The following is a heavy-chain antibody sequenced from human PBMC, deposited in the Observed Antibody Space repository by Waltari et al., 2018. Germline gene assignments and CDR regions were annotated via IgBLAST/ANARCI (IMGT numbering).Heavy chain of an antibody. CDR2: IYDDGTT. Sequence: EVQLLESGGALLHPGVSLRLSCAASGFTFSLPAMAWVRQAPGKGLELVLVIYDDGTTYSAASVKGRFTVSRDYSKDTLSLQMNSLRREDTAVYYCAKKAITTVPSGDYYYYMDVWGKGTTVIVAS. J-gene: IGHJ6*03. CDR1: GFTFSLPA. V-gene: IGHV3-23*03. D-gene: IGHD4-4*01. CDR3: AKKAITTVPSGDYYYYMDV.